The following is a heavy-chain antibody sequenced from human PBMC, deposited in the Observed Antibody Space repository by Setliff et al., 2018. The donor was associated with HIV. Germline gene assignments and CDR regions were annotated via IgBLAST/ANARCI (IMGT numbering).Heavy chain of an antibody. V-gene: IGHV4-31*03. Sequence: TLSLTCTVSGGSITSGTYYWNWIRQHPGKGLEWIGYIYYSGSTYYNPSLKSRITILVDTSKNQFSLTLNSVTAADTAVYYCARDEGVVAATETYYYNGLDVWGQGTTVTVSS. J-gene: IGHJ6*02. CDR3: ARDEGVVAATETYYYNGLDV. D-gene: IGHD2-15*01. CDR2: IYYSGST. CDR1: GGSITSGTYY.